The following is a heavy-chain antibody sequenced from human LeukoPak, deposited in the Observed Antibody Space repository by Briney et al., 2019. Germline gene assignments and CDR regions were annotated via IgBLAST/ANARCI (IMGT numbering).Heavy chain of an antibody. J-gene: IGHJ4*02. Sequence: SETLSLTCTVSGGSISSSSYYWGWIRQPPGKGLEWIGYISYSEGTNYRPSLKGRVTISIDTSKNQFSLKLTSVTAADTAVYYCARGYTSGWYYFDHWSQGTLVTVSS. V-gene: IGHV4-61*05. CDR2: ISYSEGT. CDR1: GGSISSSSYY. D-gene: IGHD6-19*01. CDR3: ARGYTSGWYYFDH.